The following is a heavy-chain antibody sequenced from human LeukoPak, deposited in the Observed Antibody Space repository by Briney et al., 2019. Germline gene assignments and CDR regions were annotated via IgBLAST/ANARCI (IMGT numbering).Heavy chain of an antibody. D-gene: IGHD3-9*01. CDR1: GYTFTSYG. Sequence: PSVKVSCKASGYTFTSYGIGWVRQAPAQGLEWVGWISAYNGNTNYAQKLQGRVTMTTDTSTSTAYMELRSLRSDDTAVYYCARDPPYFSRLNQGPVALDYWGQGTLVTVSS. CDR2: ISAYNGNT. CDR3: ARDPPYFSRLNQGPVALDY. J-gene: IGHJ4*02. V-gene: IGHV1-18*01.